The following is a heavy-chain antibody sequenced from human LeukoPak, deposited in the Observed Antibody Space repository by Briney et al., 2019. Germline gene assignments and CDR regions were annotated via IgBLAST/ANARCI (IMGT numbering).Heavy chain of an antibody. D-gene: IGHD2-15*01. CDR3: ARDQEGCSGGCCELGWYFDL. V-gene: IGHV1-18*01. J-gene: IGHJ2*01. Sequence: ASVKVSCKASGYTFTSYGISWVRQAPGQGLEWMGWISAYNGNTNYAQKLQGRVTMTTDTSTSTAYMELRSLRSDDTAVYYCARDQEGCSGGCCELGWYFDLWGRGTLVTVSS. CDR1: GYTFTSYG. CDR2: ISAYNGNT.